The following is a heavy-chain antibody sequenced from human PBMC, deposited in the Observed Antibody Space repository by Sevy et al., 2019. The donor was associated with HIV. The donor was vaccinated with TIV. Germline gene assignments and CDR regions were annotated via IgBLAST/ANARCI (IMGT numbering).Heavy chain of an antibody. CDR3: ARDLDIVVVVASMYAFDI. CDR1: GFTFSSYS. Sequence: GGSLRLSCAASGFTFSSYSMNWVRQAPGKGLEWVSYISSSSSTIYYADSVKGRFTISRDNAKNSLYLQMNSLRDEDTAVYYCARDLDIVVVVASMYAFDIWGQGTMVTVSS. CDR2: ISSSSSTI. D-gene: IGHD2-15*01. V-gene: IGHV3-48*02. J-gene: IGHJ3*02.